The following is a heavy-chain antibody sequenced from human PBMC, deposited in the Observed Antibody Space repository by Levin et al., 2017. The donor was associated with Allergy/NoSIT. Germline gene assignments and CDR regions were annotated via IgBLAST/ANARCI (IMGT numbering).Heavy chain of an antibody. D-gene: IGHD1-1*01. Sequence: QPGGSLRLSCAASGFTFSSYGLHWVRQAPGKGLEWVAVIWYDGSNKYYADSVKGRFTISRDNSKNTLYLQMNSLRAEDTAVYYCARGEGILDEIDYWGQGTLVTVSS. CDR1: GFTFSSYG. V-gene: IGHV3-33*01. CDR3: ARGEGILDEIDY. J-gene: IGHJ4*02. CDR2: IWYDGSNK.